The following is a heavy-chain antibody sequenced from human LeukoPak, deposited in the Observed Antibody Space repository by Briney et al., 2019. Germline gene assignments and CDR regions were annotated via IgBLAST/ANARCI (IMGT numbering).Heavy chain of an antibody. J-gene: IGHJ4*02. CDR3: ARQAYYYDSSGYLL. Sequence: SETLSLTCGVYGGSFSGYYWSWIRQPPGKGLEWIGEINNSGSTNYNPSLKSRVTISVDTSKNQFSLKLSSVTAADTAVYYCARQAYYYDSSGYLLWGQGTLVTVSS. CDR1: GGSFSGYY. V-gene: IGHV4-34*01. CDR2: INNSGST. D-gene: IGHD3-22*01.